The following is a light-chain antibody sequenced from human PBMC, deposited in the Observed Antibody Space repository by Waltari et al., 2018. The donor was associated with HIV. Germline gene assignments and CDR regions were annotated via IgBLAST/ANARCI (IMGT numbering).Light chain of an antibody. CDR1: GINYD. CDR2: GDD. Sequence: QSVLMQPPSVSGAPGQGVTISCSGFGINYDVYCYQKLPGMAPKLLVYGDDSRPSGVPDRFSASQSGTSASLAITGLQPEDEAEYYCQSYGAGLGDFYVFGSGTKVTV. J-gene: IGLJ1*01. V-gene: IGLV1-40*01. CDR3: QSYGAGLGDFYV.